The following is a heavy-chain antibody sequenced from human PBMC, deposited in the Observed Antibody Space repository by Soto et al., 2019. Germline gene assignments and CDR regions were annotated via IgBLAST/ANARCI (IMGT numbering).Heavy chain of an antibody. D-gene: IGHD3-3*01. V-gene: IGHV3-21*01. CDR3: ARAAPNYDFWSGYRYYYYMDV. Sequence: GGSLRLSCAASGFTFSSYSMNWVRQAPGKGLEWVSSISSSSSYIYYADSLKGRFTISRDNDKTSLYLQMNSLRAEDTAWYYCARAAPNYDFWSGYRYYYYMDVWGKGTTVTVSS. J-gene: IGHJ6*03. CDR1: GFTFSSYS. CDR2: ISSSSSYI.